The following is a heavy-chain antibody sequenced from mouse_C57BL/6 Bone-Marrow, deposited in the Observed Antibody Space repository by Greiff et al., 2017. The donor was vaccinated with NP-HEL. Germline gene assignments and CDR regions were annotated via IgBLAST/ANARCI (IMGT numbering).Heavy chain of an antibody. Sequence: VKLQQPGAELVRPGTSVKLSCKASGYTFTSYWMHWVKQRPGQGLEWIGVIDPSDSYTNYNQKFKGKATLTVDTASSTAYMQLSSLTSEDSAVYYCARSQDSSGYYAMDYWGQGTSVTVSS. CDR1: GYTFTSYW. D-gene: IGHD3-2*02. CDR3: ARSQDSSGYYAMDY. J-gene: IGHJ4*01. CDR2: IDPSDSYT. V-gene: IGHV1-59*01.